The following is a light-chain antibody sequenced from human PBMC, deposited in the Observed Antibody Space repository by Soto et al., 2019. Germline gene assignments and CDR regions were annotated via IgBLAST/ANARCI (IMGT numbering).Light chain of an antibody. J-gene: IGKJ4*01. CDR2: DAS. V-gene: IGKV3-15*01. Sequence: EIVMTQSPATLSLSPGERATLSCRASQSVNSNLAWYRQKPGQAPRLLISDASTRATGVPARFSGSGSGTEFTLTISSLQSEDYGIYYCQQYNFWPPLTFGGGTKVEIK. CDR1: QSVNSN. CDR3: QQYNFWPPLT.